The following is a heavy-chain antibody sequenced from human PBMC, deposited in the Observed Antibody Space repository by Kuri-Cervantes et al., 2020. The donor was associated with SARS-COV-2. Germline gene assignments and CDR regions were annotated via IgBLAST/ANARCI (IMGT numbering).Heavy chain of an antibody. CDR1: GFTFSSYV. Sequence: GGSLRLSCAASGFTFSSYVMHWVCQAPGKGLEWVAVISYDGSNKYYADSVKGRFTISRDDSKNMAYLQMNSLKAEDTAVYYCTTLIDYWGQGALVTVSS. CDR2: ISYDGSNK. CDR3: TTLIDY. J-gene: IGHJ4*02. V-gene: IGHV3-30-3*01.